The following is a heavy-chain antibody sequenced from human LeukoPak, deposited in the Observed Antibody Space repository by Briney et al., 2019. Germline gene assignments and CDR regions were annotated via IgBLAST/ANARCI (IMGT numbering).Heavy chain of an antibody. CDR2: IRSKAYGGTT. Sequence: GGSLRLSCAASGFTFSNAWMSWVRQAPGKGLEWVGFIRSKAYGGTTEYAASVKGRFTISRDDSKSIAYLQMNSLKTEDTAVYYCTRAWHYYDSSGYSLHAFDIWGQGTMVTVSS. J-gene: IGHJ3*02. D-gene: IGHD3-22*01. CDR1: GFTFSNAW. V-gene: IGHV3-49*04. CDR3: TRAWHYYDSSGYSLHAFDI.